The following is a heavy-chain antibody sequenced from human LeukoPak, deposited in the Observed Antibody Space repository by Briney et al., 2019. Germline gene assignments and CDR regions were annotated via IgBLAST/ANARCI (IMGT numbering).Heavy chain of an antibody. CDR1: GYSISSGYY. Sequence: PSETLSLTCAVSGYSISSGYYWGWIRQPPGKGMEWIGSIYHSGSTYYNPSLKSRVTISVDTSKNQFSLKLSSVTAADTAVCYCARIVVVPAAIRYRPGNYFDYWGQGTLATVSS. J-gene: IGHJ4*02. CDR2: IYHSGST. CDR3: ARIVVVPAAIRYRPGNYFDY. D-gene: IGHD2-2*02. V-gene: IGHV4-38-2*01.